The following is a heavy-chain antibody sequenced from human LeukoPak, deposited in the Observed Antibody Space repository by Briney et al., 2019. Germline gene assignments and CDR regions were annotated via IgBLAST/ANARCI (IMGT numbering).Heavy chain of an antibody. CDR3: AKGGKWDVTPFDY. CDR1: GFTFTSYS. Sequence: GGSLRLSCATSGFTFTSYSMNWVRQAPGKGLEWVSTISGGGGSTYYADSVKGRFTISRDNSKNTLYLQVNSLRAEDTAVYYCAKGGKWDVTPFDYWGQGTLVTVSS. J-gene: IGHJ4*02. CDR2: ISGGGGST. V-gene: IGHV3-23*01. D-gene: IGHD1-26*01.